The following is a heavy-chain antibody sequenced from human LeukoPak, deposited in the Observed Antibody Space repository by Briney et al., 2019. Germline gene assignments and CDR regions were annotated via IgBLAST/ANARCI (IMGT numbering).Heavy chain of an antibody. Sequence: GASVKVSCKASGYTFTGYYMHWVRQAPGQGLEWMGIINPSGGSTSYAQKFQGRVTMTRDTSTSTVYMELSSLRSEDTAVYYCARDLLGSDYYDSSGYYDYWGQGTLVTVSS. J-gene: IGHJ4*02. CDR1: GYTFTGYY. CDR3: ARDLLGSDYYDSSGYYDY. CDR2: INPSGGST. V-gene: IGHV1-46*01. D-gene: IGHD3-22*01.